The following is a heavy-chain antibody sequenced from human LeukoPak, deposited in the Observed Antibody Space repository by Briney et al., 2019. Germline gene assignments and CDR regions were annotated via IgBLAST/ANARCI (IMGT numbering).Heavy chain of an antibody. CDR1: GFTFSSYW. CDR3: ARRDHLAFDI. Sequence: PGGSLRLSCAASGFTFSSYWMSWVRQAPGKGLEWVANIKQDGSEKYYVDSLKGRFTIVRDNAKNSLYLQITSLRAEDTAVYYCARRDHLAFDIWGQGTMVAASS. J-gene: IGHJ3*02. V-gene: IGHV3-7*01. CDR2: IKQDGSEK.